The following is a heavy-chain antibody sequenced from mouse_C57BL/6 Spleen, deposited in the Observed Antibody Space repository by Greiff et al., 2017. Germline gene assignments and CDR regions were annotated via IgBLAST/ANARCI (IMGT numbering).Heavy chain of an antibody. CDR3: ARGGYDYEGAWFAY. CDR1: GYTFTDYN. CDR2: INPNNGGT. Sequence: EVQLQQSGPELVKPGASVKMSCKASGYTFTDYNMHWVKQSHGKSLEWIGYINPNNGGTSYNQQFKGKATLTVNKSSSTAYMELRSLTSEDSEVYDCARGGYDYEGAWFAYWGKGTLGNGSA. V-gene: IGHV1-22*01. J-gene: IGHJ3*01. D-gene: IGHD2-4*01.